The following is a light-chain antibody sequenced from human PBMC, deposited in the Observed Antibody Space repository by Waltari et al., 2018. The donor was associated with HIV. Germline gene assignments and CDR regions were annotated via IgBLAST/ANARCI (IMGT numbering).Light chain of an antibody. CDR1: STNIGSNY. CDR3: AAWDDSLRGVV. CDR2: RNN. V-gene: IGLV1-47*01. Sequence: QSVLTQPPSASGTPGPRVTISCSGSSTNIGSNYVYWYQQLPGRAPKLLIDRNNQRPSGVPDRFSGSKSGTSASLAISGRRSDDEADYYCAAWDDSLRGVVFGGGAKLTVL. J-gene: IGLJ2*01.